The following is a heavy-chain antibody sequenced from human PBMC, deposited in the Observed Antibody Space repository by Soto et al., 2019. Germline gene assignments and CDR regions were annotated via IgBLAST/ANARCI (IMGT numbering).Heavy chain of an antibody. V-gene: IGHV3-64*01. Sequence: PGGSLRLSCAASGFTFSTYAMHWVRQAPGKRLECVPAINSNGGSTYYSNSVKGRFTISRDNSKNTLFLQMGSLRPEDMAVYFCARLSSALDYWGQGTLVTAPQ. J-gene: IGHJ4*02. D-gene: IGHD6-19*01. CDR2: INSNGGST. CDR1: GFTFSTYA. CDR3: ARLSSALDY.